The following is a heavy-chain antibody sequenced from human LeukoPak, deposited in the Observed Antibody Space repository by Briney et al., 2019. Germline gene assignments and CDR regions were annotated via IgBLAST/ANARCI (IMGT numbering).Heavy chain of an antibody. J-gene: IGHJ4*02. V-gene: IGHV3-23*01. CDR2: ISGSGGST. D-gene: IGHD6-13*01. CDR1: GFTFSSYA. Sequence: PGGSLRLSCAASGFTFSSYAMSWVRQAPGKGLEWVSAISGSGGSTYYADSVRGRFTISRDNSKNPLYLQMNSLRAEDTAVYYCARGPAAGYDYWGQGTLVTVSS. CDR3: ARGPAAGYDY.